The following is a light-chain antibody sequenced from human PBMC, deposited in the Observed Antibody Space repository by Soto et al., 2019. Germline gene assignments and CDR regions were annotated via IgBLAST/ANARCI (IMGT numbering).Light chain of an antibody. V-gene: IGKV3-15*01. CDR1: HSSSGT. CDR3: QQYDNWPWT. Sequence: MPQSPGALSVTPGRGAPLSCRTRHSSSGTLAWYQQKPGQAPRLLIYGASTRATGFPARFSGSGSGTDFTLTISRLKSEDFAVYYCQQYDNWPWTFGQGTKVDIK. CDR2: GAS. J-gene: IGKJ1*01.